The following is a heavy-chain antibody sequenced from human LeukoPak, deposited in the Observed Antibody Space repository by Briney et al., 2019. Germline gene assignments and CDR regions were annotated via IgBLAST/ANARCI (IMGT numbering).Heavy chain of an antibody. V-gene: IGHV1-2*02. J-gene: IGHJ6*02. CDR3: ASSPLIPYYYYYGMDV. CDR2: INPNSGGT. CDR1: GYTFTGYY. Sequence: ASVKVSCKASGYTFTGYYVHWVRQAPGQGLEWMGWINPNSGGTNYAQKLQGRVTMTTDTSTSTAYMELRSLRSDDTAVYYCASSPLIPYYYYYGMDVWGQGTTVTVSS.